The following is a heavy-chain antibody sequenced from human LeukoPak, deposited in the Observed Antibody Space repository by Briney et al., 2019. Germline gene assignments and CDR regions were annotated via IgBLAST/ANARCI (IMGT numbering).Heavy chain of an antibody. J-gene: IGHJ3*02. CDR2: IYTSGST. V-gene: IGHV4-4*09. D-gene: IGHD1-26*01. Sequence: SETLSLTCTVSGGSISSYYWSWIRQPPGKGLEWIGYIYTSGSTNYNPSLKSRVTISVDTSKNQFSLKLSSVTAADTAVYYYARRLSGSGKDIWGQGTMVTVSS. CDR1: GGSISSYY. CDR3: ARRLSGSGKDI.